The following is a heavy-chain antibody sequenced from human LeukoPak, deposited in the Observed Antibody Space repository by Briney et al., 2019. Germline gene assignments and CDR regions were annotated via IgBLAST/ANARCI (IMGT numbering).Heavy chain of an antibody. CDR3: ARETPRAPGFPAYGMDV. J-gene: IGHJ6*02. V-gene: IGHV4-61*02. CDR2: IYTSGST. Sequence: SETLSLTCAVSGASISSGGYYWSWIRQPAGKGLEWIGRIYTSGSTNYNPSLKSRVTMSVDTSKNQFSLKLSSVTAADTAVYYCARETPRAPGFPAYGMDVWGQGTTVTVSS. CDR1: GASISSGGYY.